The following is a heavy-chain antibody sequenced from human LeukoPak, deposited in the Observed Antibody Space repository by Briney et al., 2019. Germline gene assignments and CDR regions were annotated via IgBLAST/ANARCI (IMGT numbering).Heavy chain of an antibody. CDR2: IIPIFGTA. Sequence: SVKVSCKASGGTFSSYAISWVRQAPGQGLEWMGGIIPIFGTANYAQKFQGRVTITADESTSTAYMELSSLRSEDTAVYYCARAAAAVEMATGYLDYWGQGTLVTVSS. CDR3: ARAAAAVEMATGYLDY. V-gene: IGHV1-69*01. J-gene: IGHJ4*02. CDR1: GGTFSSYA. D-gene: IGHD5-24*01.